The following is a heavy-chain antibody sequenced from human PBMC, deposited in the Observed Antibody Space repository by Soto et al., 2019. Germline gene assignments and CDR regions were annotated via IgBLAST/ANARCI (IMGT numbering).Heavy chain of an antibody. CDR1: GFTFSNYE. Sequence: GGSLRLSCSGSGFTFSNYEMSWVRQAPGKGLEWVSSVSPDGSAVFYADSVKGRFTISRDNAKSSLYLRMNSLRAEDTAVYYCASLWGRQLWLHPPWGQGTLVTVSS. CDR3: ASLWGRQLWLHPP. D-gene: IGHD5-18*01. J-gene: IGHJ5*02. V-gene: IGHV3-48*03. CDR2: VSPDGSAV.